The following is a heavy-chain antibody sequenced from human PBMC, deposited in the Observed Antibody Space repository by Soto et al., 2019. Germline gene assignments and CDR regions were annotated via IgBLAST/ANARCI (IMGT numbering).Heavy chain of an antibody. CDR1: GFTFSGYW. V-gene: IGHV3-74*01. CDR3: VRSRDGYNQVADY. J-gene: IGHJ4*02. CDR2: INGDGSTT. D-gene: IGHD6-25*01. Sequence: GGSLRLSCAASGFTFSGYWMHWVRQAPERGLVWVSRINGDGSTTSYADSVKGRFTISRDNAKNTLYLQMNSLRAEDTAVYSCVRSRDGYNQVADYWGQGTLVTVSS.